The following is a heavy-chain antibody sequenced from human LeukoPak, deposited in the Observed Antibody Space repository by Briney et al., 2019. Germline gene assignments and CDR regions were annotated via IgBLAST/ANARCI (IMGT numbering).Heavy chain of an antibody. CDR2: IYYSGST. CDR3: ASSHYGDYLSTYFDY. Sequence: SETLSLTCTVSGYSISSGYYWAWIRQPPGKGLEWIGSIYYSGSTYYNPSLKSRVTISVDTSKNQFSLKLSSVTAADTAVYYCASSHYGDYLSTYFDYWGQGTLVTVSS. V-gene: IGHV4-38-2*02. D-gene: IGHD4-17*01. CDR1: GYSISSGYY. J-gene: IGHJ4*02.